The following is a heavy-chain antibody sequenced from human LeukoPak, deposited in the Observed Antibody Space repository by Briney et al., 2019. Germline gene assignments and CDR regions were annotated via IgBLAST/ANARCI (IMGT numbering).Heavy chain of an antibody. V-gene: IGHV3-7*05. CDR1: GFTFSTFW. CDR2: IKEDGSET. J-gene: IGHJ4*02. D-gene: IGHD2-15*01. Sequence: GGSLRLSCAASGFTFSTFWMTWVRQAPGKGLEWVANIKEDGSETYYVDSVERRFTISRDNAKSSLYLQMNTLRFEDTAVYYCARDGPRSGESSYDYWPQEPLVTVSS. CDR3: ARDGPRSGESSYDY.